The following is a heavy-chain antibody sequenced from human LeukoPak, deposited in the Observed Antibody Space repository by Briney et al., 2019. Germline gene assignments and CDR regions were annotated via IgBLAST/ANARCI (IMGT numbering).Heavy chain of an antibody. Sequence: KTSETLSLTCTVSGGSINIYYWSWIRQSAGKGLEWIGRIYTSGSINYNPSLKSRVTMSVDTSKHQFSLKLSSVTAADTAVYYCARDVVTTTGDYFDYWGQGTLVTVSS. D-gene: IGHD2-2*01. CDR3: ARDVVTTTGDYFDY. CDR2: IYTSGSI. V-gene: IGHV4-4*07. J-gene: IGHJ4*02. CDR1: GGSINIYY.